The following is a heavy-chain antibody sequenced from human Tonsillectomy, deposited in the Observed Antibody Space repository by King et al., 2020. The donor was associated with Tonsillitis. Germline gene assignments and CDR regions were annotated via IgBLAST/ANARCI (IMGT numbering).Heavy chain of an antibody. CDR3: ARREGPFDY. CDR1: GGSFSSSSYY. V-gene: IGHV4-39*01. D-gene: IGHD1-26*01. Sequence: LQLQESGPGLVKPSETLSLTCTVSGGSFSSSSYYWGWIRQPPGKGLGWIGSIYYTGNTYYNPSLKSRVTISVDTAKNQFSLKVSSVTAADTAVDYWARREGPFDYWGQGTVVTVSS. J-gene: IGHJ4*02. CDR2: IYYTGNT.